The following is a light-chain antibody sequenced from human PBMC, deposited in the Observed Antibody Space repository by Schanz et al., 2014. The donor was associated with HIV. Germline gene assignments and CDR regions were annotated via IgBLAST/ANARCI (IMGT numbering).Light chain of an antibody. J-gene: IGKJ2*01. CDR1: QDISTY. CDR2: GAS. CDR3: QQFNSYPHT. Sequence: DIQMTQSPPTLSASVGDRVTITCRASQDISTYLAWYQQKPGKAPKLLTYGASTLQSGVPPRFSGSGSGTDFTLTISSLQPEDFATYYCQQFNSYPHTFGQGTKLEIK. V-gene: IGKV1-9*01.